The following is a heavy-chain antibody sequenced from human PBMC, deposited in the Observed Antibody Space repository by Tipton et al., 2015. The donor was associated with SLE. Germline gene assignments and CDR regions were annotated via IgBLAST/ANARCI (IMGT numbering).Heavy chain of an antibody. Sequence: SLRLSCAASGFTFSSYEMNWVRQAPGKGLEWVSYISSSGSTIYYADSVKGRFTISRDNAKNSLYLQMNSLRAEDTAVYYCASFKEYRESFQWLPFDYWGQGTLVTVSS. V-gene: IGHV3-48*03. J-gene: IGHJ4*02. D-gene: IGHD6-19*01. CDR2: ISSSGSTI. CDR1: GFTFSSYE. CDR3: ASFKEYRESFQWLPFDY.